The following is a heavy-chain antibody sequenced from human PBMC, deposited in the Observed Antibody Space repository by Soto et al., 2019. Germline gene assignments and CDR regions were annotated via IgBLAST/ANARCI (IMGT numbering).Heavy chain of an antibody. CDR1: GVTVSSNY. D-gene: IGHD5-18*01. CDR2: IYSGGST. CDR3: ARHGYNYGGGYFDY. Sequence: EVQLVESGGGLVQPGGSLRLSCAASGVTVSSNYMSWVRQAPGKGLEWVSVIYSGGSTYYADSVKGRFTISRDNSKNTPYLRMKSLRAEDTALDYCARHGYNYGGGYFDYWGQGPGVTVSS. J-gene: IGHJ4*02. V-gene: IGHV3-66*04.